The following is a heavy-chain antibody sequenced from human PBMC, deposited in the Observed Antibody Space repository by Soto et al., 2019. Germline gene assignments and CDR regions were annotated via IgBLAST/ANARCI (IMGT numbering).Heavy chain of an antibody. CDR1: GGSISGNSYY. Sequence: KSSETLSLTCTVSGGSISGNSYYWSRLPQPPGKGLEWIGSIYYSGSTYYNPSLKSRVTISVDTSKNQFSLKMSSVTAADTAVYYCARRRRDGYNNWFDPWGQGTLVTVS. CDR2: IYYSGST. V-gene: IGHV4-39*01. J-gene: IGHJ5*02. D-gene: IGHD5-12*01. CDR3: ARRRRDGYNNWFDP.